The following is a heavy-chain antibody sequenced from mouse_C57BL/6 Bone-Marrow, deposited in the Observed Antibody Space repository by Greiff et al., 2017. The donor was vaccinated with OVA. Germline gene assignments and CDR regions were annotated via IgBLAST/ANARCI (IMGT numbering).Heavy chain of an antibody. D-gene: IGHD1-1*01. J-gene: IGHJ3*01. Sequence: EVQGVESGGDLVKPGGSLKLSCAASGFTFSSYGMSWVRQTPDKRLEWVATISSGGSYTYYPDSVKGRFTISRDNAKNTLYLQMSSLKSEDTAMYYCARHGYGSSYVRAYWGQGTLVTVSA. CDR2: ISSGGSYT. V-gene: IGHV5-6*01. CDR3: ARHGYGSSYVRAY. CDR1: GFTFSSYG.